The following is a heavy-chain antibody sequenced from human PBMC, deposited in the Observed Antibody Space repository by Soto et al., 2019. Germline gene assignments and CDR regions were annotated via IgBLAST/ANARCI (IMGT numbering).Heavy chain of an antibody. V-gene: IGHV4-31*03. CDR3: ARATPAGSADF. J-gene: IGHJ4*02. CDR2: ISYSGSS. D-gene: IGHD2-2*01. Sequence: QVQLQESGPGLVKPSQTLSLTCTVSGGSNIRDGYYWSWIRQHPGKGLEWIAYISYSGSSYSNPSIKSRVTISADTSKNQFSLRLTSVTAADTAVYFCARATPAGSADFWGQGTLVTVSS. CDR1: GGSNIRDGYY.